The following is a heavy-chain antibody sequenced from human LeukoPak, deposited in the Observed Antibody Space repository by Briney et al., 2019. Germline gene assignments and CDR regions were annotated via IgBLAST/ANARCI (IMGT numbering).Heavy chain of an antibody. V-gene: IGHV4-61*02. CDR3: ARGRVRGENWFDP. Sequence: SETLSLTCTVSGGSISSGSYYWSWIRQPAGKGLEWIGRIYTSGSTNYNPSLKSRVTISVDTSKNQFSLKLSSVTAADTAVYYCARGRVRGENWFDPWGQGTLVTVSS. CDR2: IYTSGST. CDR1: GGSISSGSYY. D-gene: IGHD3-10*01. J-gene: IGHJ5*02.